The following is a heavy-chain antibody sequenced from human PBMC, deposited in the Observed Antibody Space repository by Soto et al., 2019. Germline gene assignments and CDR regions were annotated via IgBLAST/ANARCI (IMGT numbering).Heavy chain of an antibody. J-gene: IGHJ4*02. Sequence: EVRLVESGGGLVQPGGSLKLSCAASGFIFSGSAIHWVRQAPGKGLEWVGRIRSRANNYATAYAASVKGRFTISRDDSNNTAYLQMNSLKTEDTAVYYCTSHAPEDMIRKWGQGTLVTVSS. CDR2: IRSRANNYAT. CDR3: TSHAPEDMIRK. D-gene: IGHD2-15*01. V-gene: IGHV3-73*02. CDR1: GFIFSGSA.